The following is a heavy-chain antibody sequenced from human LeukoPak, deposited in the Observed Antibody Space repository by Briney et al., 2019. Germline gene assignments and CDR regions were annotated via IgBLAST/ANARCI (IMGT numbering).Heavy chain of an antibody. V-gene: IGHV2-5*02. Sequence: SGPTLVKPTQTLTLTCTFSGFSLSTSGEGVGWIRQPPGKALEWLALIYWDDDKRYSPSLKSRLTITKDTSKNQVVLTVTNMDPVDTATYYCAHASWQYGFSDYWGQGTLVTVSS. CDR1: GFSLSTSGEG. CDR3: AHASWQYGFSDY. J-gene: IGHJ4*02. CDR2: IYWDDDK. D-gene: IGHD2-2*01.